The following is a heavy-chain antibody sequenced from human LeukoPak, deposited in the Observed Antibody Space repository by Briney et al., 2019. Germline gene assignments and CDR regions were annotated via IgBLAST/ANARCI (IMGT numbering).Heavy chain of an antibody. CDR2: ISGSGGST. V-gene: IGHV3-23*01. D-gene: IGHD6-13*01. Sequence: PGGSLRLSCAASGFTFSSYAMSWVRQAPGKGLEWVSAISGSGGSTYYADSVKSRFTISRDNSKNTLYLQMNSLRAEDTAVYYCAKDLSREVAGWFDPWGQGTLVTVSS. J-gene: IGHJ5*02. CDR1: GFTFSSYA. CDR3: AKDLSREVAGWFDP.